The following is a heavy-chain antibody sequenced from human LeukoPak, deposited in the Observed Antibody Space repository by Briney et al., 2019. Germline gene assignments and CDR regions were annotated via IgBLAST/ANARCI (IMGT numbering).Heavy chain of an antibody. CDR1: GGTFSSYA. CDR2: IIPIFGTA. D-gene: IGHD6-19*01. J-gene: IGHJ4*02. Sequence: GASVKVSCKASGGTFSSYAISWVRQAPGQGPEWMGGIIPIFGTANYAQKLQGRVAMTTDTSTTTAYMELRSLKSDDTAVYYCARDGDSSGWPNDYWGQGTLVTVSS. CDR3: ARDGDSSGWPNDY. V-gene: IGHV1-69*05.